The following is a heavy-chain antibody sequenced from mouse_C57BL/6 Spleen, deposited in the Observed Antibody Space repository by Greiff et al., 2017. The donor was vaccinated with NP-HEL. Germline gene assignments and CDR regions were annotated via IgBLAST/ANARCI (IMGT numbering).Heavy chain of an antibody. CDR1: GFTFSSYA. CDR2: ISDGGSYT. V-gene: IGHV5-4*01. Sequence: EVQVVESGGGLVKPGGSLKLSCAASGFTFSSYAMSWVRQTPEKRLEWVATISDGGSYTYYPDNVKGRFTISRDNAKNNLYLQMSHLKSEDTAMYYCARDGVTSYYAMDYWGQGTSVTVSS. D-gene: IGHD2-1*01. CDR3: ARDGVTSYYAMDY. J-gene: IGHJ4*01.